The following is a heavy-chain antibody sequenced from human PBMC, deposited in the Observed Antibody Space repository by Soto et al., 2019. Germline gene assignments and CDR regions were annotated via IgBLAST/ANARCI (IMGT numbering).Heavy chain of an antibody. V-gene: IGHV3-33*01. Sequence: GGSLRLSCAASGFTFSRFGMHWVRQAPGKGLEWVAIIWYDGSQQHYADSVKGRFTISRDSSKNILYLQMNSLRAEDTAVYYCTRANTSPFDYWGQGTLVTVSS. CDR2: IWYDGSQQ. J-gene: IGHJ4*02. CDR3: TRANTSPFDY. CDR1: GFTFSRFG.